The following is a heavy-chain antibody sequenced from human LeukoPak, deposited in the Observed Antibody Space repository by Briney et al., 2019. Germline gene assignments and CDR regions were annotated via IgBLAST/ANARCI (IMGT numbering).Heavy chain of an antibody. D-gene: IGHD3-22*01. J-gene: IGHJ4*02. CDR3: AKDRGDYYDSSGYESYYFDY. V-gene: IGHV3-21*04. CDR1: GFTFSTFS. CDR2: ISSSSSYR. Sequence: GGSLRLSCAASGFTFSTFSMNWVRQAPGKGLEWVSSISSSSSYRYYADSVKGRFTISRDNSKNTLYLQMNSLRAEDTAVYYCAKDRGDYYDSSGYESYYFDYWGQGTLVTVSS.